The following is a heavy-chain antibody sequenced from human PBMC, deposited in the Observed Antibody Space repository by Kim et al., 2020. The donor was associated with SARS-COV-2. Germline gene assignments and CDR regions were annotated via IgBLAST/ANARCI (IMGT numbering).Heavy chain of an antibody. D-gene: IGHD6-19*01. CDR3: ARGSSGWPGGCEY. CDR2: INPNSGGT. V-gene: IGHV1-2*04. J-gene: IGHJ4*02. Sequence: ASVKVSCKASGYTFTGYYMHWVRQAPGQGLEWMGWINPNSGGTNYAQKFQGWVTMTRDTSISTAYMELSRLRSDDTAVYYCARGSSGWPGGCEYWGQGTLVTVSS. CDR1: GYTFTGYY.